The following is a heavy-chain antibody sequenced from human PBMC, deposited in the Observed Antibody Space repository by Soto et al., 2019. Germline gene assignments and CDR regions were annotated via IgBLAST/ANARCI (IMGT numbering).Heavy chain of an antibody. J-gene: IGHJ6*02. V-gene: IGHV3-11*01. CDR1: GFTFSDYH. CDR2: ISRSGSTI. D-gene: IGHD4-4*01. Sequence: QVQLVESGGDLVKPGGSLRVSRAASGFTFSDYHMRWIRQAPGKGLEWVSYISRSGSTIYYADSVKGRFTISRDNAKNSLYLQMNSLRAEDTAVYYCARGDTVTGGYGMDVWGQGTTVTVSS. CDR3: ARGDTVTGGYGMDV.